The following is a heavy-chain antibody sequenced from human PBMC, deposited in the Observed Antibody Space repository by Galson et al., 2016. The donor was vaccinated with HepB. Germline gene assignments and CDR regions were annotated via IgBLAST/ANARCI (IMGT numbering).Heavy chain of an antibody. V-gene: IGHV3-13*01. D-gene: IGHD3-10*01. CDR1: GFTFSFYD. J-gene: IGHJ6*02. Sequence: SLRLSCAASGFTFSFYDMHWVRQVTGKGLEWISAIGTAPGDTYYSTSVKGRFTISRENAKNSLFLLMSSLRAGDTAVYYCARGKSLWTTPWNYGLDVWGQGAMVIVSS. CDR3: ARGKSLWTTPWNYGLDV. CDR2: IGTAPGDT.